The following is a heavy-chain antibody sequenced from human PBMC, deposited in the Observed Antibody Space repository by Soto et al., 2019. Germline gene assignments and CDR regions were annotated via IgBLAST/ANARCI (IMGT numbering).Heavy chain of an antibody. J-gene: IGHJ4*02. CDR2: ISGSGGST. V-gene: IGHV3-23*01. CDR3: AKDPRGSADIGATIADY. CDR1: GFTFSSYA. D-gene: IGHD5-12*01. Sequence: EVQLLESGGGLVQPGGSLRLSCAASGFTFSSYAMSWVRQAPGKGLEWVSAISGSGGSTYYADSVKGRFTISRDNSKNTRYLQMNGLRAEDTAVYYCAKDPRGSADIGATIADYWGQGTLVTVSS.